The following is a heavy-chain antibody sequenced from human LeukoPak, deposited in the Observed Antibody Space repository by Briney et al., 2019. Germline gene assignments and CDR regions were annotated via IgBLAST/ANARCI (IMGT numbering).Heavy chain of an antibody. CDR2: INSDGSST. V-gene: IGHV3-74*01. CDR3: ARDRLSTWSYGMDV. D-gene: IGHD2-2*01. Sequence: GGSLGLSCAASGFTFSSYWMHWVRQAPGKGLVWVSRINSDGSSTSYADSVKGRFTISRDNAKYTLHLQMNSLRAEDTAVYYCARDRLSTWSYGMDVWGQGTTVTVSS. CDR1: GFTFSSYW. J-gene: IGHJ6*02.